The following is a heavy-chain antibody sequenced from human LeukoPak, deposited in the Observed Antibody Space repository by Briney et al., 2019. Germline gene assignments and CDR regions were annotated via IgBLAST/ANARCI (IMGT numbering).Heavy chain of an antibody. Sequence: GGSLRLSCAASGFTVSSNYMRWIRQAPGKGLEWVSVIYSGGSTYYADSVKGRFTISRDNSKNTLYLQMNSLRAEDTAVYYCARIANSNYGFYAFDIWGQGTMVTVSS. J-gene: IGHJ3*02. V-gene: IGHV3-66*02. D-gene: IGHD4-11*01. CDR2: IYSGGST. CDR1: GFTVSSNY. CDR3: ARIANSNYGFYAFDI.